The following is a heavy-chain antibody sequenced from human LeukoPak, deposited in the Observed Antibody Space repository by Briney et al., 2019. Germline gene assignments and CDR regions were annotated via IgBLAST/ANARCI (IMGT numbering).Heavy chain of an antibody. J-gene: IGHJ6*02. D-gene: IGHD6-6*01. CDR2: ISYDGSNK. Sequence: PGGSLRLSCAASGFTFSSYGMHWVRQAPGKGLEWVAVISYDGSNKYYADSAKGRFTISRDNSKNTLYLQMNSLRAEDTAVYYCAKDQHSIDYYYGMDVWGQGTTVTVSS. V-gene: IGHV3-30*18. CDR3: AKDQHSIDYYYGMDV. CDR1: GFTFSSYG.